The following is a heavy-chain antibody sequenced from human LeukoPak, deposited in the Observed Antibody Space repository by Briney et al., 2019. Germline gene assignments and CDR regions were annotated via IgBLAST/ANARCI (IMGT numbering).Heavy chain of an antibody. CDR2: INTNTGNP. D-gene: IGHD6-13*01. J-gene: IGHJ5*02. V-gene: IGHV7-4-1*02. CDR3: ARGEDPSIPIVAAAGVNWFDP. CDR1: GYRFTSYA. Sequence: GASVKVSCKASGYRFTSYAMNWVRQAPGQGLEWMGWINTNTGNPTYAQGFTGRFVFSLDTSVNTAYLRINSLKAEDTAVYYCARGEDPSIPIVAAAGVNWFDPWGQGSLVTVSS.